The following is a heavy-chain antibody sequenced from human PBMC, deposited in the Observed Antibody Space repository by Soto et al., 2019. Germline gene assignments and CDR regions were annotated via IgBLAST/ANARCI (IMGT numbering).Heavy chain of an antibody. CDR2: IYNSGST. J-gene: IGHJ5*02. CDR1: GGSISSVGYY. Sequence: QVQLQESGPGLVKPSQTLSLTCTVSGGSISSVGYYWSWIRQHPGKGLEWIGYIYNSGSTHYNPSLXXRITMSVDTSKNQFSLTLSSVTVADTAVYFCARETVGTIDRWGQGTLVTVSS. V-gene: IGHV4-31*03. D-gene: IGHD5-12*01. CDR3: ARETVGTIDR.